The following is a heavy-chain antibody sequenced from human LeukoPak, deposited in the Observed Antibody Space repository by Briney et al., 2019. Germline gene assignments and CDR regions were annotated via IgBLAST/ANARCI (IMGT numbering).Heavy chain of an antibody. CDR2: INPNSGGT. D-gene: IGHD5/OR15-5a*01. V-gene: IGHV1-2*02. CDR3: ARAKSVYYFDY. Sequence: ASVKVSCKASGYTFTSYGISWVRQAPGQGLEWMGWINPNSGGTNYAQKFQGRVTMTRDTSISTAYMELSRLRSDDTAVYYCARAKSVYYFDYWGQGTLVTVSS. J-gene: IGHJ4*02. CDR1: GYTFTSYG.